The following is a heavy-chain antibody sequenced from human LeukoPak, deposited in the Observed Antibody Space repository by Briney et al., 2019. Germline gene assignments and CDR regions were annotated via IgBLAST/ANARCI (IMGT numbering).Heavy chain of an antibody. CDR2: INHSGST. CDR1: GFTFSSYA. CDR3: ARETTGLARYFDY. Sequence: GSLRLSCAASGFTFSSYAMSWVRQPPGKGLEWIGEINHSGSTNYNPSLKSRVTMSVDTSKNQFSLNLSSVTAADTAFYYCARETTGLARYFDYWGQGTLVTVSS. V-gene: IGHV4-34*01. D-gene: IGHD4-11*01. J-gene: IGHJ4*02.